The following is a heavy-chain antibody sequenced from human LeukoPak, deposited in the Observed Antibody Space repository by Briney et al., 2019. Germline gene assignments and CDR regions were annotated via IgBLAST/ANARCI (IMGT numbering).Heavy chain of an antibody. D-gene: IGHD6-19*01. J-gene: IGHJ4*02. CDR2: ISRSGDTT. CDR3: AKDPHSSGWYGTFDY. V-gene: IGHV3-23*01. CDR1: GFTFSNYA. Sequence: PGGSLRLSCAASGFTFSNYAMSWVRQAPGQGLEWVSTISRSGDTTFDADSVKGRFTISRDNSKNTLSLQMNSLRVEDTAVYYCAKDPHSSGWYGTFDYWGQGTSVTVSS.